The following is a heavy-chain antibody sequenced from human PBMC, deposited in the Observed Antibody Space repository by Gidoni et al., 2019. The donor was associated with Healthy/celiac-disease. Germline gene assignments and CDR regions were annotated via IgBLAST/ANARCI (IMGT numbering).Heavy chain of an antibody. Sequence: EVQLLESGGGLVQPGGSLRLSCAASGFTFSSYAMSWVRQAPGKGLEWVSAISGSGGSTYYADSVKGRFTISRDNSKNSLYLQMNSLRAEDTAVYYCAKDPYGTGELYYFDYWGQGTLVTVSS. J-gene: IGHJ4*02. CDR3: AKDPYGTGELYYFDY. CDR2: ISGSGGST. D-gene: IGHD7-27*01. CDR1: GFTFSSYA. V-gene: IGHV3-23*01.